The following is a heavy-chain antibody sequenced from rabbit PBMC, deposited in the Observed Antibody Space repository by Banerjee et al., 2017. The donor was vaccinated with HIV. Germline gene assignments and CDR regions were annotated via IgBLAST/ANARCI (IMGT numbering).Heavy chain of an antibody. CDR3: VRESEWLGWGL. CDR2: INTISGDT. CDR1: GFSFSNGYV. D-gene: IGHD4-1*01. V-gene: IGHV1S45*01. Sequence: QEQLEESGGDLVKPEGSLTLTCTASGFSFSNGYVMCWVRQAPGKGLEWIACINTISGDTVYATWAKGRFTISKASWTTVTLQMTSLTAADTATYFCVRESEWLGWGLWGPGTLVTVS. J-gene: IGHJ4*01.